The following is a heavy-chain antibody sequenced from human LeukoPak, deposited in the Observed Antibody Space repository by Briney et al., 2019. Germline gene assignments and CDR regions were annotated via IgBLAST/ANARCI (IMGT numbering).Heavy chain of an antibody. Sequence: PGGSLRLSCATSGFTFSSYAMSWVRQAPGKGLEWVSSISGRGANTHYADSVKGRFTISGDYSKNTLNLQMNSLRAEDTAVYYCARELLVGAFDIWGQGTMVTVSS. CDR1: GFTFSSYA. CDR2: ISGRGANT. J-gene: IGHJ3*02. D-gene: IGHD1-26*01. V-gene: IGHV3-23*01. CDR3: ARELLVGAFDI.